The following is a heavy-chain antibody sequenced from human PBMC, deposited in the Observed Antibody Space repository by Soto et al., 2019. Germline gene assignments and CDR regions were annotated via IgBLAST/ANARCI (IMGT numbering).Heavy chain of an antibody. D-gene: IGHD5-12*01. CDR2: VYYNGNT. CDR3: ARALALWSSGYFYFDY. CDR1: GGSINGYY. Sequence: SETLSLTCTVSGGSINGYYWTWVRRTPGKGLQWVGYVYYNGNTNYNPSLKSRVTISLDTSRNQFSLKLNSVTAADTAVYYCARALALWSSGYFYFDYWGLGTLVTVSS. V-gene: IGHV4-59*01. J-gene: IGHJ4*02.